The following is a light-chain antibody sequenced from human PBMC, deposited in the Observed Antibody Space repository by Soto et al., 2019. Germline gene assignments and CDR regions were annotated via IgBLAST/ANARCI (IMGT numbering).Light chain of an antibody. CDR3: QQSYNTPPIT. V-gene: IGKV1-39*01. Sequence: DIQMTQSPSSLSASVGDRVTITCRASQSISTYLNWYQQKPGKAPKLLIYAASSLQSGVPSRFSGSGSGTDFTLTISSLQPEDFATYYCQQSYNTPPITFVQGTRLEIK. CDR2: AAS. J-gene: IGKJ5*01. CDR1: QSISTY.